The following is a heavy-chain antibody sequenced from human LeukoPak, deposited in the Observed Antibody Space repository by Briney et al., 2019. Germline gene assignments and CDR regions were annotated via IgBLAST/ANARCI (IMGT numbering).Heavy chain of an antibody. Sequence: SEILCLTCTVSGDSISSDYLSWIRQPPGKGLEWIGYINYSGITNYNPSLKSRVTISVDTSKNQFSLKLSSVTAADTAVYYCARHRPGERRFDPWGQGTLVTVSS. J-gene: IGHJ5*02. CDR3: ARHRPGERRFDP. V-gene: IGHV4-59*08. CDR2: INYSGIT. D-gene: IGHD3-16*01. CDR1: GDSISSDY.